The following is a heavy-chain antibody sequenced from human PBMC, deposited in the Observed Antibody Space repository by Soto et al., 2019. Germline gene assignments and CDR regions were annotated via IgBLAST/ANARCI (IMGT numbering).Heavy chain of an antibody. CDR3: AHRTISVTWWFDP. V-gene: IGHV2-5*02. Sequence: QITLKESGPTLVKPTQTLTLTCTFSGFSLTTSGVGVAWIRQPPGKALEWLALIYWDDDKRYSPSLNSRLTSNKVISKIQVVLIMTNLYPADKATYFSAHRTISVTWWFDPGGQGTLVTVS. CDR1: GFSLTTSGVG. J-gene: IGHJ5*02. CDR2: IYWDDDK. D-gene: IGHD3-3*01.